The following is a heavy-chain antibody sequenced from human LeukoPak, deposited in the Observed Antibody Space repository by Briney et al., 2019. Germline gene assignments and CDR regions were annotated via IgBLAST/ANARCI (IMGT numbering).Heavy chain of an antibody. CDR3: ARVPYVEYDYVRWYFDL. V-gene: IGHV3-53*01. CDR2: IYDGGAT. CDR1: GFTVTNNY. Sequence: GGSLRLSCAASGFTVTNNYMAWVRQAPGKGLEWVSVIYDGGATYYADSVKGRFTFSRDNYKNTLFLQMSSLRAEDTAVYYCARVPYVEYDYVRWYFDLWGRGTLVTVSS. D-gene: IGHD3-16*01. J-gene: IGHJ2*01.